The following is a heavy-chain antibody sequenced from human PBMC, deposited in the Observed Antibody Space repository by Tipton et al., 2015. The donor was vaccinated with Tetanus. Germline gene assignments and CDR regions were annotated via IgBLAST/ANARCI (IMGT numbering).Heavy chain of an antibody. J-gene: IGHJ5*02. V-gene: IGHV3-74*03. CDR2: ISGDGSRT. CDR1: GITFSNYW. Sequence: SLRLSCAASGITFSNYWMHWVRQAPGKGLMWVSRISGDGSRTTYAASVKGRFTISRDNAKNTVYLQMNSLGAEDTAVYYCARALAVAGTGGFDPWGQGTLVTVSS. CDR3: ARALAVAGTGGFDP. D-gene: IGHD6-19*01.